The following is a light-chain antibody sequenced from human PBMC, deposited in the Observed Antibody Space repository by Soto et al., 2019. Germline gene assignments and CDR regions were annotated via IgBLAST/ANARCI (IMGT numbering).Light chain of an antibody. J-gene: IGLJ1*01. CDR1: SSDVGGYNY. CDR3: SSYTGSSTLDV. CDR2: DVS. Sequence: ALTQPASVSGSPGQSITISCTGTSSDVGGYNYVSWYQQHPGNAPKLMIYDVSNRPSGVSNRFSGSKSGNTASLTISGLQAEDEADYYCSSYTGSSTLDVFGTGTKVTVL. V-gene: IGLV2-14*03.